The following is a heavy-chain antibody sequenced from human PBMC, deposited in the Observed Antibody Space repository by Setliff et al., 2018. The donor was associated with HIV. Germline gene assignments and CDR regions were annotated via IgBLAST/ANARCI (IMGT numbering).Heavy chain of an antibody. D-gene: IGHD3-3*01. J-gene: IGHJ6*03. Sequence: SETLSLTCTVSGGSFSSSQSYWGWIRQPPGKGLEWLGNLLYNEITFYNPSLKSRVTISVDTSKNQFSLKLSSVTAEDTAVYYCARGVNPTYYDFWSGNYMRKYYYYYMDVWGKGTTVTVSS. CDR1: GGSFSSSQSY. CDR2: LLYNEIT. V-gene: IGHV4-39*07. CDR3: ARGVNPTYYDFWSGNYMRKYYYYYMDV.